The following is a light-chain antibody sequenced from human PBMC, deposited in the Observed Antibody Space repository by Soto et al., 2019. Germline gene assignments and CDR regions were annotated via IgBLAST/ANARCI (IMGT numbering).Light chain of an antibody. CDR3: QQYENYWT. J-gene: IGKJ1*01. CDR1: QSISSW. Sequence: DIQMTQSPSTLSATAGDRVTITFRASQSISSWLAWYQQKPGKAPKLLIYDASNLESGVPSRFSGSGSGTEFTLTISNLQPDGIATYYCQQYENYWTFGQGTKVDIK. V-gene: IGKV1-5*01. CDR2: DAS.